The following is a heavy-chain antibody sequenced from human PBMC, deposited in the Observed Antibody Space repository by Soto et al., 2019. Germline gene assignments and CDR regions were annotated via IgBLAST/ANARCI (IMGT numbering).Heavy chain of an antibody. V-gene: IGHV1-3*01. CDR2: INAGNGNT. CDR1: GYTFTSYA. CDR3: ARDEASLEWLLYGFDY. J-gene: IGHJ4*02. Sequence: GASVKVSCKASGYTFTSYAMHWVRQAPGQRLEWMGWINAGNGNTKYSQKLEGRVTITRDTSASTAYVELSTLRSEDTALYYCARDEASLEWLLYGFDYWGQGILVTV. D-gene: IGHD3-3*01.